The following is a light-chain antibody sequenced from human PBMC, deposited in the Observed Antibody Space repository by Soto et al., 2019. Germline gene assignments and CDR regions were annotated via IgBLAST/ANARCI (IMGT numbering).Light chain of an antibody. CDR3: QHYGGMWT. V-gene: IGKV1-39*01. J-gene: IGKJ1*01. CDR1: QSISSY. CDR2: AAS. Sequence: DIQMTQSPSSLSASVGDRVTSTCRASQSISSYLNWYQQKPGKAPKLLIYAASSLQSGVPSRFSGSGSGTEFTLTIRSLQPDDFATYCCQHYGGMWTFGQGTKVDIK.